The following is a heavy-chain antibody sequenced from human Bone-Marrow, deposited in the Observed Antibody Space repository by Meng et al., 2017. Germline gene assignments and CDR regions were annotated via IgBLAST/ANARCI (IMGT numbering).Heavy chain of an antibody. V-gene: IGHV3-9*03. D-gene: IGHD3-10*01. J-gene: IGHJ4*02. CDR2: ISWNSGSI. Sequence: SLKISCAASGFTFSSYEMNWVRQAPGKGLEWVSGISWNSGSIGYADSVKGRFTISRDNAKNSLYLQMNSLRAEDMALYYCAKGGGSGSLLDGSRYYFDYWGQGTRVTVSS. CDR3: AKGGGSGSLLDGSRYYFDY. CDR1: GFTFSSYE.